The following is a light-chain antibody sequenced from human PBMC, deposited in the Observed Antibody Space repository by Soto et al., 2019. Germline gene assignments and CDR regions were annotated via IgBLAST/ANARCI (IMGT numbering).Light chain of an antibody. CDR3: MQATQFPWT. CDR2: KIS. Sequence: IVMTQTPLSSPVTLGQPASISCRSSQSLVHSDGYTYLSWLQQRPGQTPRLLIYKISNRLSGVPDRFSGSGAGTDFTLKIRRVEAEDVGIYYCMQATQFPWTFGQGTRLEIK. V-gene: IGKV2-24*01. J-gene: IGKJ1*01. CDR1: QSLVHSDGYTY.